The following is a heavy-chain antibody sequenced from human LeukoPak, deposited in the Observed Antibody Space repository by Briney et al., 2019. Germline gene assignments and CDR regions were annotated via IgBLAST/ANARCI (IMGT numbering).Heavy chain of an antibody. V-gene: IGHV3-21*01. CDR3: SKARRDGFNLGDY. CDR2: ISSAMGYI. D-gene: IGHD5-24*01. J-gene: IGHJ4*02. CDR1: GFSFSSYS. Sequence: KSGGSLRLSCAASGFSFSSYSMNWVRQAPGKGLEWVSSISSAMGYIYYADSLKGRFTISRDNAKNSLYLQMNSLRAEDTARYYCSKARRDGFNLGDYWGQGTLVTVSS.